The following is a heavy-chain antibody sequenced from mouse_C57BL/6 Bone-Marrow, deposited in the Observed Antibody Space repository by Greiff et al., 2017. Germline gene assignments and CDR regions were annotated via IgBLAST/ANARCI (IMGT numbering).Heavy chain of an antibody. V-gene: IGHV5-4*01. J-gene: IGHJ4*01. CDR1: GFTFSSYA. Sequence: DVHLVESGGGLVKPGGSLKLSCAASGFTFSSYAMSWVRQTPEKRLEWVATISDGGSYTYYPDNVKGRFTISRDHAKNNLYLQMSHLKSEDTAMYYCARSYDAMDYWGQGTSVTVSS. CDR2: ISDGGSYT. D-gene: IGHD6-5*01. CDR3: ARSYDAMDY.